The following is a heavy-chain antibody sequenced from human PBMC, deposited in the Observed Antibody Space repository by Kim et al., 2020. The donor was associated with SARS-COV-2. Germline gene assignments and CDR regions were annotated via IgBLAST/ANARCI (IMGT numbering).Heavy chain of an antibody. J-gene: IGHJ4*02. D-gene: IGHD1-7*01. V-gene: IGHV5-51*01. CDR2: IYPGDSDT. CDR1: GYNFATYW. CDR3: ARGWAGWENYYCVSGAIHF. Sequence: GESLKISCKGSGYNFATYWIGWVRQVPGKGLEWMGIIYPGDSDTRYSPSFQGQVIISADKSSNSTYLQWSSLQASDSAMYYCARGWAGWENYYCVSGAIHFWGQGTLVTVSS.